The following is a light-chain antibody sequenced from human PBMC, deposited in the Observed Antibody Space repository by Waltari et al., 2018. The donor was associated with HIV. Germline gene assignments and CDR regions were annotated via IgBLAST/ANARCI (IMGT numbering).Light chain of an antibody. J-gene: IGLJ2*01. CDR1: NLGGKL. V-gene: IGLV3-21*04. CDR3: QVWVDSRDVAVI. Sequence: SYALTQPPSVSVAPGKTARITCGGDNLGGKLVNWYQQKPGQAPVLVIRDDSDRPSGIPERFSGSNSGNTATLTISRVEGGDEADYYCQVWVDSRDVAVIFGGGTKLTVL. CDR2: DDS.